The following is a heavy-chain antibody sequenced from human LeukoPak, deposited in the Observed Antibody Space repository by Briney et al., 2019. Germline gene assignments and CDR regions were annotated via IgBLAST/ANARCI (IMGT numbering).Heavy chain of an antibody. V-gene: IGHV3-74*01. Sequence: GGSLRLSCEASGFTLSSYWMHWVRQVPGEGLVWVSRVKYDGTATTYADSVKGRFTVSRDIAKNTLYLQMNSLRVEDAAVYYCARVADGDFYFDYWGQGILVTVSS. J-gene: IGHJ4*02. CDR2: VKYDGTAT. D-gene: IGHD3-3*01. CDR3: ARVADGDFYFDY. CDR1: GFTLSSYW.